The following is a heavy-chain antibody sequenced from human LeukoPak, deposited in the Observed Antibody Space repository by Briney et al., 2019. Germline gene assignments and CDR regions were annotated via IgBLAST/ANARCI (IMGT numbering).Heavy chain of an antibody. V-gene: IGHV4-61*02. CDR3: ARGSVLPTVTRFDY. CDR1: GGSISSGSYY. D-gene: IGHD4-17*01. CDR2: IYTSGST. J-gene: IGHJ4*02. Sequence: SENLSLTCTVSGGSISSGSYYWSWIRQPAGKGLEWIGRIYTSGSTNYNPSLESRVTISVDTSKNQFSLKLSSVTAADPAVYYCARGSVLPTVTRFDYWGQGTLVTVSS.